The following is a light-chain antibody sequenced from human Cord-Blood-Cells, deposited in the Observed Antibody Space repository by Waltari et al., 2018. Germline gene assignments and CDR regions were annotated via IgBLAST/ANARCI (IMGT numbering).Light chain of an antibody. CDR1: SSDVGGYNY. V-gene: IGLV2-14*01. CDR3: SSYTSSSTLV. CDR2: DVS. Sequence: QSALTQPASVSGSPGQSITISCTGTSSDVGGYNYVSWSQQHPGKAPKRMIYDVSNRPSAVSKRFSGSNSGNTASLTISGLQAEDEADYYCSSYTSSSTLVFGTGTKVTVL. J-gene: IGLJ1*01.